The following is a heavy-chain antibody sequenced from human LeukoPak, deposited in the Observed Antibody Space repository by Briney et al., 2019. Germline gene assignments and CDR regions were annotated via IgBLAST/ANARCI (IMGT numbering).Heavy chain of an antibody. J-gene: IGHJ5*02. CDR1: GFTFSDYY. CDR2: ISSSGGTI. CDR3: ARDYLVVPAAIWFDP. V-gene: IGHV3-11*04. D-gene: IGHD2-2*01. Sequence: GSLRLSCAASGFTFSDYYMSWIRQAPGKGLEWVSYISSSGGTIYYADSVKGRSTISRDNAKNSLYLQINSLRAEDTAVYYCARDYLVVPAAIWFDPWGQGTLVTVSS.